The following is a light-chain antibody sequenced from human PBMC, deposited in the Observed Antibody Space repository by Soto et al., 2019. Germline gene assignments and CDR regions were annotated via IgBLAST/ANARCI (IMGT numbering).Light chain of an antibody. CDR1: SSNIGAGY. Sequence: QSVLTQPPSVSGAPGQRVTISCTGSSSNIGAGYPVHWYQQLPGTAPKLLIYDNNKRPSGIPDRFSGSKSGTSATLGITGLQTGDEADYYCGTWDSSLSADVVFGGGTKVTVL. CDR3: GTWDSSLSADVV. V-gene: IGLV1-51*01. J-gene: IGLJ2*01. CDR2: DNN.